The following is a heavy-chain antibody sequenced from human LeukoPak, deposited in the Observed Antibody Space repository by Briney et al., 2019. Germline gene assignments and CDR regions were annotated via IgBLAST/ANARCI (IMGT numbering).Heavy chain of an antibody. Sequence: SETLSLTCAVYGGSFSGYYWSWIRQPPGKGLEWIGEINHSGSTNYNPSPKSRVTISVDTSKNQFSLKLSSVTAADTAVYYCASGYCSSTSCRRPLYYYYYMDVWGKGTTVTVSS. D-gene: IGHD2-2*01. J-gene: IGHJ6*03. CDR3: ASGYCSSTSCRRPLYYYYYMDV. CDR2: INHSGST. V-gene: IGHV4-34*01. CDR1: GGSFSGYY.